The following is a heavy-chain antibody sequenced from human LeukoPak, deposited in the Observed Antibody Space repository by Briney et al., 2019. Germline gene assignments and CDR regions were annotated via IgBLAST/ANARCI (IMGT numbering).Heavy chain of an antibody. Sequence: GGSLRLSCEVSGFTFSSYAMHCVRQAPGKGLEWVAVISSDGSKKDYADSVKGRFTISRDNSKNTLYLQMNSLRAEDTAVYYCARLMGGRWLQPPFDYWGQGTLVTVSS. CDR3: ARLMGGRWLQPPFDY. V-gene: IGHV3-30*04. J-gene: IGHJ4*02. CDR2: ISSDGSKK. D-gene: IGHD5-24*01. CDR1: GFTFSSYA.